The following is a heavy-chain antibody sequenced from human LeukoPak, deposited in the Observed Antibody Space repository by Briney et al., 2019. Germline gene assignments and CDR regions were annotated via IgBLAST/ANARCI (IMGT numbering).Heavy chain of an antibody. V-gene: IGHV3-23*01. CDR3: AKDLGPIAARPGLYYYYYYMDV. CDR1: GFTFSSYG. Sequence: PGGSLRLSCAASGFTFSSYGMSWVRQAPGKGLEWVSAISGSGGSTYYADSVKGRFTISRDNSKNTLYLQMNSLRAEDTAVYYRAKDLGPIAARPGLYYYYYYMDVWGKGTTVTVSS. J-gene: IGHJ6*03. CDR2: ISGSGGST. D-gene: IGHD6-6*01.